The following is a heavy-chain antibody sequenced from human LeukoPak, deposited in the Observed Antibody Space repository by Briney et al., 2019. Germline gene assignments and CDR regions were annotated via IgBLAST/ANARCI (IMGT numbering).Heavy chain of an antibody. V-gene: IGHV4-34*01. D-gene: IGHD2-8*01. CDR2: VKHDGDT. J-gene: IGHJ5*01. Sequence: SETLSLTCAVYGASFNTYYWTWIRQSPDKGLEWIGEVKHDGDTNVNPSLRSRVVMSVDASKSQFSLKMTSVTAADTAIYFCARGPVALPNDRLSLFFDFWGQGTLVTVSS. CDR1: GASFNTYY. CDR3: ARGPVALPNDRLSLFFDF.